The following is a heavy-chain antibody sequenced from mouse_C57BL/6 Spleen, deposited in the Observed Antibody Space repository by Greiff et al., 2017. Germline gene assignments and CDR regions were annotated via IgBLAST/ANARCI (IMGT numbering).Heavy chain of an antibody. CDR2: IYPGGGYT. D-gene: IGHD2-3*01. J-gene: IGHJ2*01. Sequence: QVQLQQSGAELVRPGTSVKMSCKASGYTFTNYWIGWAKQRPGHGLEWIGDIYPGGGYTNYNEKFKGKATLTADKSSSTAYMQFSSLTSEDSAIYYCARKRDDGYYGGYYFDYWGQGTTLTVSS. V-gene: IGHV1-63*01. CDR1: GYTFTNYW. CDR3: ARKRDDGYYGGYYFDY.